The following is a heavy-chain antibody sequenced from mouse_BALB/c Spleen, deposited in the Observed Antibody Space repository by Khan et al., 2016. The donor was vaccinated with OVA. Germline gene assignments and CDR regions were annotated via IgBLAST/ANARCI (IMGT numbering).Heavy chain of an antibody. Sequence: EVQLQESGPSLVKLSQTLSLTCSVTGDSITSGYWIWIRKFPGTKFEFMGYIIYTGSIYYNPSLKRRISITRHTSKNQYYLQLNSVTTKDTATDCCARSTYGYGCAYWDRGTLVTVSA. J-gene: IGHJ3*01. CDR2: IIYTGSI. CDR3: ARSTYGYGCAY. CDR1: GDSITSGY. V-gene: IGHV3-8*02. D-gene: IGHD2-14*01.